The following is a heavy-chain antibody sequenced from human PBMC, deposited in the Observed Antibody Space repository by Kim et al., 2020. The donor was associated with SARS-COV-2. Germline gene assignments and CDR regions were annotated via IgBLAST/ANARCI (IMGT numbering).Heavy chain of an antibody. Sequence: SETLSLTYTVSGGSINNYYWSWIRHSAGKGLEWIGRVYPSGSTNYNPSYNPSLKSRVTMSVDTSKNQLSLRLTSVTAADTAVYFCARVWTMSDPRWFNP. D-gene: IGHD3-22*01. CDR3: ARVWTMSDPRWFNP. V-gene: IGHV4-4*07. J-gene: IGHJ5*02. CDR1: GGSINNYY. CDR2: VYPSGST.